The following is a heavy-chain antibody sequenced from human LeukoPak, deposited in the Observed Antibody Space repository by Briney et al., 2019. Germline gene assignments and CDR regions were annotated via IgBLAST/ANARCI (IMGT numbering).Heavy chain of an antibody. D-gene: IGHD5-18*01. CDR2: INHSGST. Sequence: SETLSLTCTVYGGSFSGYYWSWIRQPPGKGLEWIGEINHSGSTNYNPSLKSRVTISVDKSKNQFSLKLSSVTAADTAVYYCARERGYSYGYYYYMDVWGKGTTVTVSS. CDR1: GGSFSGYY. J-gene: IGHJ6*03. V-gene: IGHV4-34*01. CDR3: ARERGYSYGYYYYMDV.